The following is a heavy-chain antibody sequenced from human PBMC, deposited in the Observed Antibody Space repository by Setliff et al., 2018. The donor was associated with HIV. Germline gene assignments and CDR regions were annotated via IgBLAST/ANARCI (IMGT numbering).Heavy chain of an antibody. Sequence: ASVKVSCKASGYTFTSYGISWVRQAPGQGLEWMGWISAYNGNTNYAQKLQGRVTMTTDTSTSTAYMELRSLRSDDTAVYYCARDSDLRYYYGSGRLRFDYWGQGTLVTVSS. D-gene: IGHD3-10*01. CDR3: ARDSDLRYYYGSGRLRFDY. J-gene: IGHJ4*02. CDR1: GYTFTSYG. CDR2: ISAYNGNT. V-gene: IGHV1-18*01.